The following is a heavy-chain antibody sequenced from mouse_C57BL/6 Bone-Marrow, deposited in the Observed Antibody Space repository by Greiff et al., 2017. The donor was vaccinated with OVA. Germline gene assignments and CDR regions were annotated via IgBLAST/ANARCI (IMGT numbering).Heavy chain of an antibody. D-gene: IGHD4-1*01. V-gene: IGHV5-4*03. CDR2: ISDGGSYT. CDR1: GFTFSSYA. J-gene: IGHJ3*01. Sequence: EVKLMESGGGLVKPGGSLKLSCAASGFTFSSYAMSWVRQTPEKRLEWVATISDGGSYTYYPDNVKGRFTISRDNAKNNLYLQMSHLKSEDTAMYYCARGGTGFAYWGQGTLVTVSA. CDR3: ARGGTGFAY.